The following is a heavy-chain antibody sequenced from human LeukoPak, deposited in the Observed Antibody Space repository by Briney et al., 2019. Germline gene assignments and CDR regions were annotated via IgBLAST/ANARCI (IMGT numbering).Heavy chain of an antibody. V-gene: IGHV1-18*01. CDR1: GGTFSSYG. Sequence: PWASVKVSCKASGGTFSSYGISWVRQAPGQGLEWMGWISAYNGNTNYAQKLQGRVTMTTDTSTSTAYMDLRSLRSDDTAVYYCARAYCSSDTCSGVGYFDLWGRGTLVTVSS. CDR2: ISAYNGNT. J-gene: IGHJ2*01. CDR3: ARAYCSSDTCSGVGYFDL. D-gene: IGHD2-15*01.